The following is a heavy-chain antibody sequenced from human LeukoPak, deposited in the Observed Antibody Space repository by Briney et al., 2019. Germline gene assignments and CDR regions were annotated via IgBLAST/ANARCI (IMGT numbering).Heavy chain of an antibody. J-gene: IGHJ4*02. CDR1: LYTSSSYG. CDR3: AKVIGTGYCGGDCYLDF. V-gene: IGHV3-30*18. CDR2: ISFDGSNK. D-gene: IGHD2-21*02. Sequence: PGGSLRLSCVPPLYTSSSYGMHGVRQAPDKGLEWVAVISFDGSNKYYADSVKGRFTISRDNSKNTLYLQMNSLRAEDTAVYYWAKVIGTGYCGGDCYLDFCGEGSQVTVSS.